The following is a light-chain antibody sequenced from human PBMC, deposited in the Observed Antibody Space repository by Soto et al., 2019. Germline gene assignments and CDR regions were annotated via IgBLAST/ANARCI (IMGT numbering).Light chain of an antibody. V-gene: IGKV1-5*01. CDR2: AAS. J-gene: IGKJ1*01. CDR3: QQYSTYSWT. Sequence: DIQMTQSPSTLSVSVGGRVTVTCRASQSISSWLAWYQQKPGKAPKLLIYAASNLQSGVPSRFSGSGSGTVFTLTISSLQPDDFATYYCQQYSTYSWTFGQGTKVDIK. CDR1: QSISSW.